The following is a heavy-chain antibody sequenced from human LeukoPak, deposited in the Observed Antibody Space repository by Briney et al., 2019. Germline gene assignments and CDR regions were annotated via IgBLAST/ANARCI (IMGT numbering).Heavy chain of an antibody. Sequence: ASVKVSCKASGYTFTSYYMHWVRQAPGQGLEWMGIINPSGGSTSYAQKFQGRVTMTRDMSTSTVYMELSSLRSEDTAVYYCAREVVGATTRGWFDPWGQGTLVTVSS. V-gene: IGHV1-46*01. J-gene: IGHJ5*02. CDR1: GYTFTSYY. D-gene: IGHD1-26*01. CDR3: AREVVGATTRGWFDP. CDR2: INPSGGST.